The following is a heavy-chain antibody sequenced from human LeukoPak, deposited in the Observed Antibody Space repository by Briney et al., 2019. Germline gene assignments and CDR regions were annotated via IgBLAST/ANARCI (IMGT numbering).Heavy chain of an antibody. CDR1: GFTFSSYS. CDR3: ARGLTYYYDSSGFEWDY. V-gene: IGHV3-21*01. CDR2: ISSSSSYI. Sequence: GGSLRLSCAASGFTFSSYSMNWVRQAPGKGLEWVSSISSSSSYIYYADSVKGRFTISRDNAKNSLYLQMNSLRAEDTAVYYCARGLTYYYDSSGFEWDYWGQRTLVTVPS. J-gene: IGHJ4*02. D-gene: IGHD3-22*01.